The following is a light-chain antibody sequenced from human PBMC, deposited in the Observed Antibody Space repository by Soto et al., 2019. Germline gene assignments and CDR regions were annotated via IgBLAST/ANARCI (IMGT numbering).Light chain of an antibody. CDR1: SGDIGSYNR. CDR3: CSYTISNRRAGV. V-gene: IGLV2-14*01. CDR2: EVT. Sequence: QSALTQPASVSGSPGQSITISCTGTSGDIGSYNRVSWYQQHPGKAPKLIIYEVTDRPSGVSNRFSGSKSGNTATLTISGVEAADEAEYYCCSYTISNRRAGVFGAGTKLTVL. J-gene: IGLJ1*01.